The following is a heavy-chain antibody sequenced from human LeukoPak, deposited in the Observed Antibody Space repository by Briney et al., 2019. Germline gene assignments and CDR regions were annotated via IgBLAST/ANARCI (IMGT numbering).Heavy chain of an antibody. CDR1: GGSISSSSYY. D-gene: IGHD4-17*01. J-gene: IGHJ6*02. V-gene: IGHV4-39*07. CDR3: ARDNALRGLYYYGMDV. Sequence: PSETLSLTCTVSGGSISSSSYYWGWIRQPPGKGLEWIGSIYYSGSTYYNPSLKSRVTISVDTSKNQFSLKLSSVTAADTAVYYCARDNALRGLYYYGMDVWGQGTTVTVSS. CDR2: IYYSGST.